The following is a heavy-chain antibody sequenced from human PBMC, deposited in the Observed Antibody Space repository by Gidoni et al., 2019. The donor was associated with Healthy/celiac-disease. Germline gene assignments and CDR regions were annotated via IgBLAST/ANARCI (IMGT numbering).Heavy chain of an antibody. Sequence: LEWVGRSKSKTDGGTTDYAAPVKGRFTISRYDSENTLYLQMNSLKTEDTAVYYCTTGPNWGHGTLVTVSS. V-gene: IGHV3-15*01. CDR2: SKSKTDGGTT. J-gene: IGHJ4*03. CDR3: TTGPN.